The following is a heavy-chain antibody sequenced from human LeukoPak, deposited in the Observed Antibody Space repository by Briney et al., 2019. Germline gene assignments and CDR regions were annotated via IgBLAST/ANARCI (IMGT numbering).Heavy chain of an antibody. Sequence: ASVKVSCKASGYTFTGYYMHWVRQAPGQGLEWMGWISAYNGNTNYAQKLQGRVTMTTDTSTSTAYMELRSLRSDDTAVYYCARGDPKRVGESLYAFDIWGQGTMVTVSS. CDR1: GYTFTGYY. D-gene: IGHD3-10*01. V-gene: IGHV1-18*04. CDR3: ARGDPKRVGESLYAFDI. CDR2: ISAYNGNT. J-gene: IGHJ3*02.